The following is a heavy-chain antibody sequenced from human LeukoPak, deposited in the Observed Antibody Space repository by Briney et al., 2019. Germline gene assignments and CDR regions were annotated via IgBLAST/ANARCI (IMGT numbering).Heavy chain of an antibody. Sequence: SETLSLTCTVSGGSISSHYWSWIRQPPGKGLEWIGYIYYSGSTNYNPSLKSRVTISVDTSKNQFSLKLSSVTAADTAVYYCASSGYCTNGVCYYYYYMDVWGKGTTVTVSS. D-gene: IGHD2-8*01. CDR1: GGSISSHY. CDR3: ASSGYCTNGVCYYYYYMDV. CDR2: IYYSGST. V-gene: IGHV4-59*08. J-gene: IGHJ6*03.